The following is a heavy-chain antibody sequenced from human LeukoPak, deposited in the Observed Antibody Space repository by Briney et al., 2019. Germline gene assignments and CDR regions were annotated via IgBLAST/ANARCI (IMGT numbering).Heavy chain of an antibody. D-gene: IGHD1-26*01. V-gene: IGHV4-38-2*02. CDR2: IYHSGST. CDR1: GYSISSGSY. J-gene: IGHJ4*02. Sequence: SETLPLTCTVSGYSISSGSYWGWIRQPPGKGLEWIGSIYHSGSTYYNPSLGSRVTISVDTSKNQFSLKLNSVTAADTALYYCARTGSGTYYSFDYWGQGTLVTVSS. CDR3: ARTGSGTYYSFDY.